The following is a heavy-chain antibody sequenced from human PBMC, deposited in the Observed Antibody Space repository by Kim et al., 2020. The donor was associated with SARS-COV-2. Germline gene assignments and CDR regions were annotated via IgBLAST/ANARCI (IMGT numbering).Heavy chain of an antibody. CDR2: ISSSGSTI. V-gene: IGHV3-11*01. J-gene: IGHJ4*02. Sequence: GGSLRLSCAASGFTFSDYYMSWIRQAPGKGLEWVSYISSSGSTIYYADSVKGRFTISRDNAKNSLYLQMNSLRAEDTAVYYCARDSLYDYGDYDPEGHFDYWGQGTLVTVSS. CDR3: ARDSLYDYGDYDPEGHFDY. CDR1: GFTFSDYY. D-gene: IGHD4-17*01.